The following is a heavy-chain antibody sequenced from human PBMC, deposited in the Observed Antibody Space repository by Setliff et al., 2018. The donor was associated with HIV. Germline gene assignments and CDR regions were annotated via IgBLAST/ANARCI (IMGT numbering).Heavy chain of an antibody. CDR3: ASGREAVAGALHFDY. Sequence: KTSETLSLTCTVSGGSISSYFWSWIRQPPGKGLEWIGYIYTNGSTNYNPSLKSRVTISVDTSKNQFSLKLNSVTAADTAVYYCASGREAVAGALHFDYWGQGPLVTVSS. D-gene: IGHD6-19*01. J-gene: IGHJ4*02. V-gene: IGHV4-4*08. CDR1: GGSISSYF. CDR2: IYTNGST.